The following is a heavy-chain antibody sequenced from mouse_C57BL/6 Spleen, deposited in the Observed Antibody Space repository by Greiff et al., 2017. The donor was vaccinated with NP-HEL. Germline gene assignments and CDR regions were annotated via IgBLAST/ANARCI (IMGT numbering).Heavy chain of an antibody. CDR1: GFTFSSYA. Sequence: EVMLVESGGGLVKPGGSLKLSCAASGFTFSSYAMSWVRQTPEKRLEWVATISDGGSYTYYPDNVKGRFTISRDNAKNNLYLQMSHLKSEDTAMYYCARVYDGYYEGYAMDYWGQGTSVTVSS. V-gene: IGHV5-4*03. CDR2: ISDGGSYT. D-gene: IGHD2-3*01. J-gene: IGHJ4*01. CDR3: ARVYDGYYEGYAMDY.